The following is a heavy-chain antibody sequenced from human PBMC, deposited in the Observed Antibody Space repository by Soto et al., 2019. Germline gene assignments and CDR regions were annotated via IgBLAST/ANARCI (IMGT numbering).Heavy chain of an antibody. D-gene: IGHD6-19*01. CDR3: ARSETAGHRGFDI. CDR2: IIPTFGTA. V-gene: IGHV1-69*06. Sequence: QVQLVQSGAEMREPGSSVKVSCKASGGTFSSSAINWLRQAPGQGPEWMGGIIPTFGTANYIEKFRGRVPITADTSTSTAYMGVSSLTSEDTAMDFCARSETAGHRGFDIWGQGTIVTVSS. CDR1: GGTFSSSA. J-gene: IGHJ3*02.